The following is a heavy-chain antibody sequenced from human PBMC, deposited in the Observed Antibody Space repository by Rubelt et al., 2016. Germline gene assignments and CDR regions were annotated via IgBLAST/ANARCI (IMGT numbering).Heavy chain of an antibody. D-gene: IGHD1-26*01. J-gene: IGHJ4*02. CDR1: GGSISSSSYY. CDR3: ARLQWELSTIDF. V-gene: IGHV4-39*07. Sequence: QLQLQESGPGLVKPSETLSLTCTVSGGSISSSSYYWGWIRQPPAKGLEWIGTMYHSGSTYYNPSLKSRVTISADTSNNQFALKLGSVTAADTAVYYCARLQWELSTIDFWGQGTLVTVSS. CDR2: MYHSGST.